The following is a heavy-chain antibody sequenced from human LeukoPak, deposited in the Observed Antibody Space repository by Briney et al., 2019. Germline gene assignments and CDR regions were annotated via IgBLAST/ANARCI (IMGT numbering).Heavy chain of an antibody. V-gene: IGHV3-48*03. CDR3: ARGRTSGWY. J-gene: IGHJ4*02. Sequence: RPGGSLRLSCAASGFTFSNYEMNWVRQAPGKGLEWISYITTSSSTIYYADSVKGRFTISRDNAKNSLYLQMNSLRAEDTAAYYCARGRTSGWYLGQGTLVTVSS. CDR1: GFTFSNYE. CDR2: ITTSSSTI. D-gene: IGHD6-19*01.